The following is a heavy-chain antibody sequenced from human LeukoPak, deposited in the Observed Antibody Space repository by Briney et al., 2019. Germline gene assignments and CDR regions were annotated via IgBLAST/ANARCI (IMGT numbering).Heavy chain of an antibody. CDR2: INKDGSEK. CDR1: GFTVSSNY. V-gene: IGHV3-7*01. CDR3: AREDDWNYEDY. D-gene: IGHD1-7*01. J-gene: IGHJ4*02. Sequence: AGGPLRLSCAASGFTVSSNYMSWVRQAPGKGLEWVANINKDGSEKYYADSVKGRFTISRDNAKNSLYLQMNSLRAEDTAVYYCAREDDWNYEDYWGQGTLVTVSS.